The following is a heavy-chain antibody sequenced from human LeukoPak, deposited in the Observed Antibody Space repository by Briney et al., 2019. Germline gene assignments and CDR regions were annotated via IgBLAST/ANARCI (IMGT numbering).Heavy chain of an antibody. CDR2: INPNSGGT. J-gene: IGHJ5*02. Sequence: ASVKVSCKASGYIFTDYYMHWVRQAPGQELGWMGRINPNSGGTNYAQKFQGRVTMTRDTSISTAYTELSSLRSEDTATYYCARDRLYCSGGSCLNWSDPWGQGTLVTVSS. CDR3: ARDRLYCSGGSCLNWSDP. D-gene: IGHD2-15*01. CDR1: GYIFTDYY. V-gene: IGHV1/OR15-1*02.